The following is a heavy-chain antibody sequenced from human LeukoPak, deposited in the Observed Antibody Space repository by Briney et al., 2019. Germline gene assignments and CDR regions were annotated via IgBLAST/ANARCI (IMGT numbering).Heavy chain of an antibody. Sequence: SETLSLTCTVSGGSISSYYWSWIRQPAGKGLEWIGRIYTSGSTNHNPSLKSRVTMSVDTSKNQFSLELNSVTPADTAVYYCARGGNYWPQWWFDPWGRGTLVSVSS. J-gene: IGHJ5*02. CDR3: ARGGNYWPQWWFDP. D-gene: IGHD1-26*01. V-gene: IGHV4-4*07. CDR1: GGSISSYY. CDR2: IYTSGST.